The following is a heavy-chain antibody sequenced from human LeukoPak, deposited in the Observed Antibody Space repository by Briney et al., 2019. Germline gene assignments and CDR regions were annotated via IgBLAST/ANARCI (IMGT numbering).Heavy chain of an antibody. Sequence: GGSLRLSCAASGFTFSSYAMHWVRQAPGKGLEWVAVISYDGRNKYYTDSVKGRFPISRDNSKSTLYLQMNSLRAEDTAVYYCAKEVRNGSSWMDYWGQGTLVTVSS. CDR3: AKEVRNGSSWMDY. J-gene: IGHJ4*02. D-gene: IGHD6-13*01. CDR1: GFTFSSYA. V-gene: IGHV3-30*04. CDR2: ISYDGRNK.